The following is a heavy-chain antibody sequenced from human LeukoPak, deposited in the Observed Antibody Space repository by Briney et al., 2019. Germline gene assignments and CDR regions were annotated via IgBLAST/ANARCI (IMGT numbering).Heavy chain of an antibody. J-gene: IGHJ6*02. Sequence: PGGSLRLSCAASGFTFSSYSMNWVRQAPGKGLEWVSSISSSSSYIYYADLVKGRFTISRDNAKNSLYLQMNSLRAEDTAVYYCARGLRSHGMDVWGQGTTVTVSS. V-gene: IGHV3-21*01. CDR1: GFTFSSYS. CDR2: ISSSSSYI. CDR3: ARGLRSHGMDV.